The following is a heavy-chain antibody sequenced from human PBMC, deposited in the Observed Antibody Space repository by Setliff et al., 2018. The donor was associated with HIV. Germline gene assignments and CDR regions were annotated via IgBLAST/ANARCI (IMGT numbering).Heavy chain of an antibody. J-gene: IGHJ4*02. CDR2: INIGNGNT. CDR3: ARNLVGTSSFDY. D-gene: IGHD1-26*01. V-gene: IGHV1-3*03. CDR1: GYAFSRYA. Sequence: ASVKVSCKTSGYAFSRYAMHWVRQAPGQRLEWMGWINIGNGNTVYAQDLQGRVTITWDTSASTAYMELSSLRAEDMAVYYCARNLVGTSSFDYWGQGTLVTVSS.